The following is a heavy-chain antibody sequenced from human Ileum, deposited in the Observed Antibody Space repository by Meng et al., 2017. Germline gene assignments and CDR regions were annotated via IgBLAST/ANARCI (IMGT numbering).Heavy chain of an antibody. Sequence: GESLKISCAASGFTFSSYAMHWVRQAPGKGLEWVAVTSYDGSNKYYVDAVKGRFTISRDNSKNTLYLQMNSLRAEDTAVYYCARPSSSGWSLALDYWGQGTLVTVSS. CDR1: GFTFSSYA. V-gene: IGHV3-30*01. CDR2: TSYDGSNK. J-gene: IGHJ4*02. CDR3: ARPSSSGWSLALDY. D-gene: IGHD6-19*01.